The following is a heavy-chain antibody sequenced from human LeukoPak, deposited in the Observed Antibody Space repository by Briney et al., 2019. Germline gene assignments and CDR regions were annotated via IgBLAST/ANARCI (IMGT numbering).Heavy chain of an antibody. CDR1: GYTFTSYD. CDR2: MNPNSGNT. CDR3: ARNSGSSTNAFDT. J-gene: IGHJ3*02. Sequence: ASVKVSCKASGYTFTSYDINWLRQATGQGLEWMGWMNPNSGNTGYAQKFHGRVTITRNTSISTAYMELSSLRSEDTAVYYCARNSGSSTNAFDTWGQGTMVTVSS. D-gene: IGHD1-26*01. V-gene: IGHV1-8*03.